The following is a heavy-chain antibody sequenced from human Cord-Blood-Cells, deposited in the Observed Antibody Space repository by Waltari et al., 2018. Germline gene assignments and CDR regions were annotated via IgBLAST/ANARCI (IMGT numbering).Heavy chain of an antibody. V-gene: IGHV3-23*01. CDR3: AKDLYGSGSYYNFDY. J-gene: IGHJ4*02. CDR1: GFTFSSYA. D-gene: IGHD3-10*01. CDR2: ISGSGGST. Sequence: EVQLLESGGGLVQPGGSLRLSCAASGFTFSSYAMSWVRQAPGKGLEWVSAISGSGGSTYYADSVKGRFTISRGNSKNTLYLQMNSLRAEDTAVYYCAKDLYGSGSYYNFDYWGQGTLVTVSS.